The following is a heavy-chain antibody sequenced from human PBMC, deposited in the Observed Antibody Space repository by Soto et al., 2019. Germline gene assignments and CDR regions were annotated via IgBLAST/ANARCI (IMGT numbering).Heavy chain of an antibody. CDR1: GGSIFSGGYY. D-gene: IGHD4-17*01. CDR3: ARAILTTVHAFDI. Sequence: SETLSLTCTVSGGSIFSGGYYCICIRQHPGKGLEWIGYIYYSGSTYYNPSLKSRVTIPVDTSKNQFSLKLSSVTAADTAVYYCARAILTTVHAFDIWGQGTMVTVSS. CDR2: IYYSGST. V-gene: IGHV4-31*03. J-gene: IGHJ3*02.